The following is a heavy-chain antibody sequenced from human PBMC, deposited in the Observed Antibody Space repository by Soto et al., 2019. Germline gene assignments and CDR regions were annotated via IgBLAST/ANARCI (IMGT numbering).Heavy chain of an antibody. V-gene: IGHV4-30-2*01. CDR1: GGSISSGGYS. CDR3: AIGYYGDYLFDY. D-gene: IGHD4-17*01. J-gene: IGHJ4*02. CDR2: IYHSRST. Sequence: QLQLQESGAGLVKPSQTLSLTCAVSGGSISSGGYSWSWIRQPPGQGLEWIGYIYHSRSTYYNPSLKSLVTISVDRSKNQFSRTLSSVTAADTAVYYWAIGYYGDYLFDYWGQGTLVTVSS.